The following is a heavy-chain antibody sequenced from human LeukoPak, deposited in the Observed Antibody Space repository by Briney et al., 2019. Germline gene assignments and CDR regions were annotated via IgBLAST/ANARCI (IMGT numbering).Heavy chain of an antibody. V-gene: IGHV3-30*02. CDR2: IRYDGSNK. Sequence: GGSLRLSCAASGFTFSSYGMHWVRQASGKGLEWVAFIRYDGSNKYYADSVKGRFTISRDNSKNTLYLQMNSLRAEDTAVYYCARVKHITIFGVVTQGYYFDYWGQGTLVTVSS. D-gene: IGHD3-3*01. J-gene: IGHJ4*02. CDR1: GFTFSSYG. CDR3: ARVKHITIFGVVTQGYYFDY.